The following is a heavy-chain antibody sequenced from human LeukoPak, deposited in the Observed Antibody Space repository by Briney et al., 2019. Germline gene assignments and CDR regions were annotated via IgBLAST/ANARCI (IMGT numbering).Heavy chain of an antibody. CDR3: AGLVRGPSITMIVVVIPRTYYFDY. V-gene: IGHV4-34*01. CDR2: INHSGST. Sequence: SETLSLTCAVYGGSFSGYYWSWIRQPPGKGLEWIGEINHSGSTNYNPSLKSRVTISVDTSKNQFSLKLSSVTAADTAVYYCAGLVRGPSITMIVVVIPRTYYFDYWGQGTLVTVSS. D-gene: IGHD3-22*01. J-gene: IGHJ4*02. CDR1: GGSFSGYY.